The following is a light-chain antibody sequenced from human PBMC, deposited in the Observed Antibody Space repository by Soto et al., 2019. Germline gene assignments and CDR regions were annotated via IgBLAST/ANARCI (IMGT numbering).Light chain of an antibody. CDR2: EVS. CDR1: SSDFGGYNY. CDR3: SSYAGSNNFPFV. V-gene: IGLV2-8*01. Sequence: QSALTQPPSASGSPGQSVTISCTGTSSDFGGYNYVSWYQQHPGKAPKLMIYEVSKRPSGVPDRFSGSKAGITASLTVSGLQFEDEADYFCSSYAGSNNFPFVYGTGNKVTVL. J-gene: IGLJ1*01.